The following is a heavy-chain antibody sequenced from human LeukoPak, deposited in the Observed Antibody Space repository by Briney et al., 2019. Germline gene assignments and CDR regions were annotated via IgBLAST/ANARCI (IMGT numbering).Heavy chain of an antibody. CDR1: GFSFSFYW. V-gene: IGHV3-74*01. CDR3: VRDLMDNTACTGC. CDR2: IKTDGSIA. D-gene: IGHD5-18*01. Sequence: GGSLRLSCPSSGFSFSFYWMHWVRQAPGKGPVWVSRIKTDGSIADYAGSVKGRFTISRHNAKNTLYVQVNSLRAEDTAVYVCVRDLMDNTACTGCWGEGTLVSDSS. J-gene: IGHJ4*02.